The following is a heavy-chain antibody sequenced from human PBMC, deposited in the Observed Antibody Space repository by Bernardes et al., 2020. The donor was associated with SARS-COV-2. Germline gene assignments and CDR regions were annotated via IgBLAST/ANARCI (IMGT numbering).Heavy chain of an antibody. CDR3: GKSDYSKYYYYGMDV. D-gene: IGHD4-4*01. Sequence: GSLRLSCAASGFTFSSYAMSWVRQAPGKGLEWVSGISDSGDTTHYADSVKGRFSISRDNSKNTLYLQMNSLRAEDTAVYYCGKSDYSKYYYYGMDVWGQGTTVTVSS. CDR1: GFTFSSYA. V-gene: IGHV3-23*01. CDR2: ISDSGDTT. J-gene: IGHJ6*02.